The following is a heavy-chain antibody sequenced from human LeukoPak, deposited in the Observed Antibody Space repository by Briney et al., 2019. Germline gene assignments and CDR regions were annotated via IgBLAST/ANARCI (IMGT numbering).Heavy chain of an antibody. D-gene: IGHD4-17*01. CDR2: ISYDGSNK. CDR1: GFTFSSYG. Sequence: GGSLRLSCAASGFTFSSYGMHWVRQAPGKGLEWVAVISYDGSNKYYADSVKGRFTISRDNSKNTLYLQMNSLRAEDTAVYYCAKDRPYGDYSAGFDYWGQGTLVTVSS. J-gene: IGHJ4*02. CDR3: AKDRPYGDYSAGFDY. V-gene: IGHV3-30*18.